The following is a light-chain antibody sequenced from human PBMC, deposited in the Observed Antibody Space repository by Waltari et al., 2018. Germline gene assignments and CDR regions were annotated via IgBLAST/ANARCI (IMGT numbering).Light chain of an antibody. J-gene: IGKJ2*01. Sequence: DIQMTQFPSSLSASVGDRVTISCRASQNINRYLNWYQQKPGKAPKPLICAASTLQRGVPSRFSGSGSGTDFTLTISSLQPEDSASYYCQQSYRTPYTFGQGTKLEI. V-gene: IGKV1-39*01. CDR1: QNINRY. CDR2: AAS. CDR3: QQSYRTPYT.